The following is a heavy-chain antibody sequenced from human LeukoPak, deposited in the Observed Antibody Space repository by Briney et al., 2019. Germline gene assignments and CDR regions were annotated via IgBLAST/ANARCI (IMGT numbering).Heavy chain of an antibody. CDR3: TRGGPVAGTHKYFQH. J-gene: IGHJ1*01. Sequence: SVKVSCKASGGTFSSYAISWVRQAPGQGLEWMGGIIPIFGTANYAQKFQGRVTITADESTGTAYMELSSLRSEDTAMYYCTRGGPVAGTHKYFQHWGQRTLVTVSS. CDR2: IIPIFGTA. D-gene: IGHD6-19*01. CDR1: GGTFSSYA. V-gene: IGHV1-69*13.